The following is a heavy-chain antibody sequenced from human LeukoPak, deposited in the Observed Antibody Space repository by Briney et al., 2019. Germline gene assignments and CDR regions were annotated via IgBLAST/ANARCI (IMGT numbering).Heavy chain of an antibody. V-gene: IGHV3-15*01. CDR2: IKSKTAGGTT. CDR1: GFTFSNAW. CDR3: TTALGYCSSTSCATRFDP. D-gene: IGHD2-2*01. Sequence: GGSLRLSCAASGFTFSNAWMSWVRQAPGKGLEWVGRIKSKTAGGTTDYAAPVKGRFTISRDDSKNTLYLQMNSLKTEDTAVYYCTTALGYCSSTSCATRFDPWGQGTLVTVSS. J-gene: IGHJ5*02.